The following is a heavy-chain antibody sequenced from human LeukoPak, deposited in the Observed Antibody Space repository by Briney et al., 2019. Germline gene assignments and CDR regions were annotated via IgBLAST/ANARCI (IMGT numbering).Heavy chain of an antibody. CDR3: ARQDVVVVTPFDY. J-gene: IGHJ4*02. D-gene: IGHD3-22*01. Sequence: PSETLSLTCTVSGGSISSSSYYWGWIRQPPGKGLEWIGSIYYSRSTYYNPSLKSRVTISVDTSKNQFSLKLSSVTAADTAVYYCARQDVVVVTPFDYWGQGTLVTVSS. CDR2: IYYSRST. V-gene: IGHV4-39*01. CDR1: GGSISSSSYY.